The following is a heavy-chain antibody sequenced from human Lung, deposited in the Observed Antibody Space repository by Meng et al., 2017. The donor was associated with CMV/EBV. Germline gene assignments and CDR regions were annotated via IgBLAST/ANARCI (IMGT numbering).Heavy chain of an antibody. CDR2: ISSSSSYI. D-gene: IGHD1-26*01. J-gene: IGHJ3*02. Sequence: GESXKISCAASGFTFSSYSINWVRQAPGKGLEWVSSISSSSSYIYYADSVKGRFTISRDNAKNSLYLQMNSLRAEDTAVYYCARDRYSGSSDAFDIWGQGXMVTVSS. CDR1: GFTFSSYS. V-gene: IGHV3-21*01. CDR3: ARDRYSGSSDAFDI.